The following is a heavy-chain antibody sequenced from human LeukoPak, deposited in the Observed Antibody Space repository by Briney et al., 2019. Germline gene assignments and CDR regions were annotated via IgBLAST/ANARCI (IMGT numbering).Heavy chain of an antibody. CDR1: GGSISSYY. Sequence: SETLSLTCTVSGGSISSYYWSWIRQPPGKGLEWIGYIYYSGSTNYNPSLKSRVTISVDTSKNQFSLKLSSVTAADTAVYYCARVGSSGLELDYWGQGTRVTVSS. V-gene: IGHV4-59*01. CDR3: ARVGSSGLELDY. J-gene: IGHJ4*02. CDR2: IYYSGST. D-gene: IGHD6-19*01.